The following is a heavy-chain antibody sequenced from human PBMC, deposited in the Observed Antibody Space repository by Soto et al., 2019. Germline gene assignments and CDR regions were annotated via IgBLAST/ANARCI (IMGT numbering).Heavy chain of an antibody. CDR3: ARDRNLETSAWARDY. J-gene: IGHJ4*02. D-gene: IGHD6-19*01. CDR1: GYTFTSHY. Sequence: QVQLVQSGAEVKKPGAAVEVSRKASGYTFTSHYVHWVRQAPGQGLEWMGLINANSGTTSYAQKFQGRVTMTRDTSTSTVYMELSSLRFEDTAVYYCARDRNLETSAWARDYWGQGTLVTVSS. CDR2: INANSGTT. V-gene: IGHV1-46*03.